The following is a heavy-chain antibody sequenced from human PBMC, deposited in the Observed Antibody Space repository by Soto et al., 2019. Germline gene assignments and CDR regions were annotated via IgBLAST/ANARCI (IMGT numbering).Heavy chain of an antibody. CDR2: IYYSGST. Sequence: SETLSLTCTVSGGSISSYYWSWIRQPPGKGLEWIGYIYYSGSTNYNPSLKSRVTISVDTSKNQFSLKLSSVTAADTAVYYCARGGTYFGFWSGYYREDDGMNVSGHGTTVTAS. J-gene: IGHJ6*02. CDR3: ARGGTYFGFWSGYYREDDGMNV. D-gene: IGHD3-3*01. CDR1: GGSISSYY. V-gene: IGHV4-59*01.